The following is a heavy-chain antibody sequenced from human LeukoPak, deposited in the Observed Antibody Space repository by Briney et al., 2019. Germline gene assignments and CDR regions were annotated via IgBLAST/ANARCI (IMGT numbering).Heavy chain of an antibody. CDR1: GYTFTSYG. CDR2: ISAYNGNT. D-gene: IGHD1-1*01. J-gene: IGHJ4*02. CDR3: ASSRGSGTGTSYDY. Sequence: ASVTVSCKASGYTFTSYGISWVRQAPGQGLEWMGWISAYNGNTNYAQKLQGRVTMTTDTSTSTAYMELRSLRSDDTAVYYCASSRGSGTGTSYDYWGQGTLVTVSS. V-gene: IGHV1-18*01.